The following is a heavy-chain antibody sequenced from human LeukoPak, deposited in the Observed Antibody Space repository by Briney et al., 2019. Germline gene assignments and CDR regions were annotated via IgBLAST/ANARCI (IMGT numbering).Heavy chain of an antibody. Sequence: GGSLRLSCAASGFTFDDYTMHWVRQAPGKGLEWVSGINWNGGSTGYADSVKGRFTISRDNAKNSLYLQMNYLRAEDTALYYCARAGSYYFDYWGQGTLVTVSS. V-gene: IGHV3-20*04. CDR3: ARAGSYYFDY. CDR2: INWNGGST. D-gene: IGHD1-26*01. CDR1: GFTFDDYT. J-gene: IGHJ4*02.